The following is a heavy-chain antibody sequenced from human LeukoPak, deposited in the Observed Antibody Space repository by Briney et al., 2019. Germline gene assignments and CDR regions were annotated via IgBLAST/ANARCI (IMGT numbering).Heavy chain of an antibody. V-gene: IGHV3-30*18. D-gene: IGHD1-1*01. CDR2: ISYDGSNK. J-gene: IGHJ4*02. CDR1: GFTFSSYG. CDR3: AKPYPTLTTSAVLDN. Sequence: GRSLRLSCAASGFTFSSYGMHWVRQAPGKGLEWVAVISYDGSNKYYADSVKGRFTISRDNSKNTVCLQINTLRTDDAAIYYCAKPYPTLTTSAVLDNWGQGTLVTVSS.